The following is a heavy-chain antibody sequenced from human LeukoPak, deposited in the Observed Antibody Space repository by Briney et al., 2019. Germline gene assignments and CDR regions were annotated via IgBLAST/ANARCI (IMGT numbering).Heavy chain of an antibody. CDR1: GFIFSTYW. CDR3: TRDRGGDYYGSGSPFDY. J-gene: IGHJ4*02. Sequence: GGSLRLSCAASGFIFSTYWMSWVRQAPGKGLEWVANMNVDGSEKHYVDSVKGRFTISRDNAENSLYLQMNSLKTEDTAVYYCTRDRGGDYYGSGSPFDYWGQGTLVTVSS. CDR2: MNVDGSEK. D-gene: IGHD3-10*01. V-gene: IGHV3-7*03.